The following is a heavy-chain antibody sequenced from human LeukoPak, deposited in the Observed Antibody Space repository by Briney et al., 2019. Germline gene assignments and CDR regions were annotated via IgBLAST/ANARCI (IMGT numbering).Heavy chain of an antibody. J-gene: IGHJ4*02. Sequence: SETLSLTCTVSGGSITNYYWTWIRQPPGKGLEWIGYISYNGNTNYNPSLKSRVTISIDTSKNQFSLGLSSVTAADTAVYYCSRAPFSNPEFWGQGTLVTVSS. CDR1: GGSITNYY. CDR2: ISYNGNT. V-gene: IGHV4-59*01. CDR3: SRAPFSNPEF. D-gene: IGHD4-11*01.